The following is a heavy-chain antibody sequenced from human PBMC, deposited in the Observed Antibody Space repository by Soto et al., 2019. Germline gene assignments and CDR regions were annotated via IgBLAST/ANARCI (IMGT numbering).Heavy chain of an antibody. D-gene: IGHD5-12*01. V-gene: IGHV4-61*01. Sequence: SETLSLTCTVSGGSVSSGSYYWSWIRQPPGKGLEWIGYIYYSGSTNYNPSLKSRVTISVDTSKNQFSLKLSSVTAADTAVYYCARGPSVDIVATITPFDPWGQGTLVTVSS. CDR3: ARGPSVDIVATITPFDP. J-gene: IGHJ5*02. CDR2: IYYSGST. CDR1: GGSVSSGSYY.